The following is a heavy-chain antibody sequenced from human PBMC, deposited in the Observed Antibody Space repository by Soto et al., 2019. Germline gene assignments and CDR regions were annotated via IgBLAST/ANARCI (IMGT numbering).Heavy chain of an antibody. D-gene: IGHD1-26*01. CDR2: IYSGGST. V-gene: IGHV3-53*01. CDR3: ARRAGSFDL. CDR1: GFTVSSNY. J-gene: IGHJ2*01. Sequence: EVQLVESGGGLIQPGGSLRLSCAASGFTVSSNYMSWVRQAPGKGLEWVADIYSGGSTYYEDSVKSRFTIFGDNSKNTLYLQMNRLGADDTADYYCARRAGSFDLWGRGTLVTVAS.